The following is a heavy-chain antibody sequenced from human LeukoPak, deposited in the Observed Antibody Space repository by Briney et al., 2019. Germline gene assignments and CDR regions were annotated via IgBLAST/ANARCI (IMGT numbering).Heavy chain of an antibody. Sequence: GGSLRLSCAASGFTFSSSPMSWVRQAPGKGLEWVSAISGSGGDTYYADSVKGRFTISRDNSKNTLYLQMNSLRAEDTALYYCAKGAYYYDSSGYFDYCGQGTLVTVSS. CDR2: ISGSGGDT. CDR3: AKGAYYYDSSGYFDY. V-gene: IGHV3-23*01. J-gene: IGHJ4*02. D-gene: IGHD3-22*01. CDR1: GFTFSSSP.